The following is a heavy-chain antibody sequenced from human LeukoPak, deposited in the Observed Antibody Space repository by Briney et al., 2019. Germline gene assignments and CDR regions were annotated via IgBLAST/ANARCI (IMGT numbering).Heavy chain of an antibody. V-gene: IGHV1-8*01. D-gene: IGHD3-9*01. J-gene: IGHJ6*03. CDR1: GYTFTSYD. Sequence: ASVKVSCKASGYTFTSYDINWVRQATGQGLEWIGWMNPSSGNTGYAQKFQGRVTMTRNTSISTAYMELSSLRSEDTAFFFSSRRRHTRFFQYYYYYMDVWGKGTTVTISS. CDR3: SRRRHTRFFQYYYYYMDV. CDR2: MNPSSGNT.